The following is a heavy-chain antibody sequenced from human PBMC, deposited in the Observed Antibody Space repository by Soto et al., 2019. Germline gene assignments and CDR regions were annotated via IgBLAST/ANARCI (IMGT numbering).Heavy chain of an antibody. CDR2: IYYSGST. J-gene: IGHJ4*02. V-gene: IGHV4-30-4*01. CDR3: ARALGRITIFGVVIIGRVDY. CDR1: GGPISSGDYY. D-gene: IGHD3-3*01. Sequence: PSETLSLTCTVSGGPISSGDYYWSWIRQPPXKGLEWIGYIYYSGSTYYNPSLKSRVTISVDTSKNQFSLKLSSVTAADTAVYYCARALGRITIFGVVIIGRVDYWGQGTLVTVSS.